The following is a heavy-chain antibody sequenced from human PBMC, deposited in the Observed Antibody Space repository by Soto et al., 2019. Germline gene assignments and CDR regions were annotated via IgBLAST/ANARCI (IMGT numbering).Heavy chain of an antibody. D-gene: IGHD4-17*01. J-gene: IGHJ5*02. CDR2: INHSGST. CDR3: ARETYGVETHWFDP. V-gene: IGHV4-34*01. Sequence: SETLSLTCAVYGGSFSGYYWSWIRQPPGKGLEWIGEINHSGSTNYNPSLKSRVTISVDTSKNQFSLKLSSVTAADTAVCYCARETYGVETHWFDPWGQGTLVTVSS. CDR1: GGSFSGYY.